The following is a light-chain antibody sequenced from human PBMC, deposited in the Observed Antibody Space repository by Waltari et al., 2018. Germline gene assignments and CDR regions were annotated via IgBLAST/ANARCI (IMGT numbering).Light chain of an antibody. CDR3: QQYYSIPRT. CDR2: WAS. J-gene: IGKJ2*01. V-gene: IGKV4-1*01. CDR1: QSVLHSSNNKNY. Sequence: DIVMIQSPDSLAVSLGESATINCKSSQSVLHSSNNKNYLAWYQQKPGQPPKLLIYWASTRESGVPDRFSGSGSGTDFTLTISSLQAEDVAVYYCQQYYSIPRTFGQGTKLEIK.